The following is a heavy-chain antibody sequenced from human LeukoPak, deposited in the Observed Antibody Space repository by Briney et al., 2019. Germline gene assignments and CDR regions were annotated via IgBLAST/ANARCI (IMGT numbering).Heavy chain of an antibody. Sequence: GGSLRLSCAASGFTFSSYSMNWVRQAPGKGLEWVSSISSSSSYIYYADSVKGRFTISRDNAKNSLYLQMNSLRAEDTAVYYCARFFSSSSQGGYYYYMDVWGKGTTVTVSS. CDR2: ISSSSSYI. CDR1: GFTFSSYS. D-gene: IGHD6-6*01. J-gene: IGHJ6*03. V-gene: IGHV3-21*01. CDR3: ARFFSSSSQGGYYYYMDV.